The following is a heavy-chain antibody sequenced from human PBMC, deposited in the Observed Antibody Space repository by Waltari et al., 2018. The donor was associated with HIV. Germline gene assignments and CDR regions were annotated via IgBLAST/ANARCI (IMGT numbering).Heavy chain of an antibody. CDR2: INIDGSRI. CDR1: GFSVSSYW. V-gene: IGHV3-74*01. D-gene: IGHD3-10*01. J-gene: IGHJ4*02. Sequence: EVQLVQSGGGLIKPGGSLRLPCAAYGFSVSSYWMHWVRQTPGKGLVWFSRINIDGSRIDYADSVRGRFTISRDSAKNTLSLQMNSLTEEDTAVYYCSRDTFGEYDYWGQGTLVTVSS. CDR3: SRDTFGEYDY.